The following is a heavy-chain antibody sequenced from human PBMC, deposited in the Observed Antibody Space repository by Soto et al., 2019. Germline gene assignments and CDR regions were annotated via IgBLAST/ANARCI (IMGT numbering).Heavy chain of an antibody. Sequence: QVQLVQSGAEGKKPGASVKVSCKVSGYTLTELSIHWVRQAPGKGLEWMGGFDPEDGETIYAQKCQGRVTMTXXTXTXXDYMELSSLRSEDTAVYYCATDKKYYRSGSHGHRNWGQGSLVTVSS. V-gene: IGHV1-24*01. CDR3: ATDKKYYRSGSHGHRN. CDR1: GYTLTELS. D-gene: IGHD3-10*01. J-gene: IGHJ4*02. CDR2: FDPEDGET.